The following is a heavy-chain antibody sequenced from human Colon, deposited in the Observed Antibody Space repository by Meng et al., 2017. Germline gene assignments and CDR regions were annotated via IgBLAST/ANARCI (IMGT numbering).Heavy chain of an antibody. CDR2: INHSGST. J-gene: IGHJ5*02. Sequence: QWQLQQVGAGLLKPSETLSPTCAVYGGSLSGYYCSWIRQPPGKGLEWIGEINHSGSTNYNPSLKSRVTISVDTSKNQFSLKLSSVTAADTAVYYCARERLSSGWYGGRWFDPWGQGTLVTVSS. V-gene: IGHV4-34*01. D-gene: IGHD6-19*01. CDR3: ARERLSSGWYGGRWFDP. CDR1: GGSLSGYY.